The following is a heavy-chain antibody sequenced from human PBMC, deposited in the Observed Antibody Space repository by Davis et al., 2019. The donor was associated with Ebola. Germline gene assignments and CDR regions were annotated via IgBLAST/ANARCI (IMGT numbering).Heavy chain of an antibody. CDR1: GFTFSSYA. CDR2: IRYDGSNK. D-gene: IGHD7-27*01. CDR3: AKEPNWGFGGFGY. J-gene: IGHJ4*02. Sequence: PGGSLRLSCAASGFTFSSYAMHWVRQAPGKGLEWVAFIRYDGSNKYYADSVKGRFTISRDNSKNTLYLQMNSLRAEDTAVYYCAKEPNWGFGGFGYWGQGTLVTVSS. V-gene: IGHV3-30*02.